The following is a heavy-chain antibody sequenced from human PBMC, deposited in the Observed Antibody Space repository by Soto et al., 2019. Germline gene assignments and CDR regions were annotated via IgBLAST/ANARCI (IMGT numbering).Heavy chain of an antibody. D-gene: IGHD1-26*01. CDR1: GYTFTSYD. CDR3: ARVEGWGSYYWFDP. Sequence: ASVRVSCKASGYTFTSYDINWVRQATGQGLEWMGWMNPNSGNTGYAQKFQDRVTMTRNTSISTAYMELSSLRSEDPAVYYCARVEGWGSYYWFDPWGQGTLVTVSS. CDR2: MNPNSGNT. J-gene: IGHJ5*02. V-gene: IGHV1-8*01.